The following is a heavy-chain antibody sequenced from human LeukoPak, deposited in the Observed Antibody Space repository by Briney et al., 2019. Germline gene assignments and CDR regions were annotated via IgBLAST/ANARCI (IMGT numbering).Heavy chain of an antibody. V-gene: IGHV4-39*01. CDR2: LYYSGST. J-gene: IGHJ4*02. CDR3: ASRAGRGYSYGPRVFDY. CDR1: GGSISSSSDY. D-gene: IGHD5-18*01. Sequence: SETLSLTCTVSGGSISSSSDYWGWIRQPPGKGLEWIGSLYYSGSTYYNPSLKSRVTISVDTSKNQFSLKLSSVTAADTAVYYCASRAGRGYSYGPRVFDYWGQGTLVTVSS.